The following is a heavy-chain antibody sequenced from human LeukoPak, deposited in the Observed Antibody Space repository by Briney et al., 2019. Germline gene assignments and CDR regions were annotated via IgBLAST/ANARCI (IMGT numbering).Heavy chain of an antibody. J-gene: IGHJ4*02. CDR2: FHDSRGP. CDR1: GGSISSYY. D-gene: IGHD1-26*01. V-gene: IGHV4-59*01. CDR3: ARGDPTGRPGIAFDY. Sequence: SETLSLTCTVSGGSISSYYWSWIRQPPGKGLEWIGYFHDSRGPNYNPSLRSRASISIDTSKSQFSLELGSVTAADTAVHYCARGDPTGRPGIAFDYWAQGTLVTVSS.